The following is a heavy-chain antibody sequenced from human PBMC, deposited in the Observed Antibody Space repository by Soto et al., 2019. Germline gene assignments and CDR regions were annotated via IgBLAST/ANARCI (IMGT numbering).Heavy chain of an antibody. Sequence: GSLRLSCAASGXTFSSYAMCWVRQGPGKGLEWVAWFTIGGSTHYADYVRCRFTISRDNSKNTLSLQMNSLTAEDKAVYFCAKRRGAGGHFAYWGQGALGTVS. CDR1: GXTFSSYA. CDR3: AKRRGAGGHFAY. J-gene: IGHJ4*02. CDR2: FTIGGST. D-gene: IGHD2-15*01. V-gene: IGHV3-23*01.